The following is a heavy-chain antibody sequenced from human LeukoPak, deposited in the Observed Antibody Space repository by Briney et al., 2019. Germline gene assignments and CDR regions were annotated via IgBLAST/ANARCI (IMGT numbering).Heavy chain of an antibody. CDR1: GYTFTGYY. V-gene: IGHV1-2*02. Sequence: GGSVKVSCTASGYTFTGYYVHWVRQAPGKGLEWMGWINPNSGGTHYAQTLQGRVTMTRDTSISTAYMELSRLRSDDTAVYYCARAPAMGYYDSSGYNCNFDYWGQGTLVTVSS. D-gene: IGHD3-22*01. J-gene: IGHJ4*02. CDR3: ARAPAMGYYDSSGYNCNFDY. CDR2: INPNSGGT.